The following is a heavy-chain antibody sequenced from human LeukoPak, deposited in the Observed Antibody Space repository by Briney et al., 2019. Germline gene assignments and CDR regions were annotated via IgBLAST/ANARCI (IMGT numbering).Heavy chain of an antibody. D-gene: IGHD6-19*01. CDR3: ARDWDNSSGDY. V-gene: IGHV3-33*01. CDR1: GFTFSSYG. J-gene: IGHJ4*02. CDR2: IWYDGSNK. Sequence: PGRSLRLSCAASGFTFSSYGMHWVRQAPGKGLEWVAVIWYDGSNKYYADSVKGRFTISRDNSKNTLYLQMNSLRAEDTAVYYCARDWDNSSGDYWGQGTLVTVSS.